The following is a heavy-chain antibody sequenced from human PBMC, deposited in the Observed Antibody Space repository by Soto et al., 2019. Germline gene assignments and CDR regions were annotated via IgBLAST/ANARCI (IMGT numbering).Heavy chain of an antibody. Sequence: PGGSLRLSYAASGFTFSSYAMSWVRQAPGKGLEWVSAISGSGGSTYYADSVKGRFTISRDNSKNTLYLQMNSLRAEDTAVYYCAKLLRYFDWLFYFDYWGHGTLVTVSS. D-gene: IGHD3-9*01. V-gene: IGHV3-23*01. CDR3: AKLLRYFDWLFYFDY. J-gene: IGHJ4*01. CDR2: ISGSGGST. CDR1: GFTFSSYA.